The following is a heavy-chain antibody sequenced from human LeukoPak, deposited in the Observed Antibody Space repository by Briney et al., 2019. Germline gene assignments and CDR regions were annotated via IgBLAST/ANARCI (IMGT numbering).Heavy chain of an antibody. Sequence: GGSLRLSCAASGFTFDDYAMHWVRQAPGKGLEWVSGISWNSGSIGYADSVMGRFTISRDNAKNSLYLQMNSLRAEDTALYYCASGLELRFLNYWGQGTLVTVSS. CDR3: ASGLELRFLNY. J-gene: IGHJ4*02. D-gene: IGHD1-7*01. CDR1: GFTFDDYA. CDR2: ISWNSGSI. V-gene: IGHV3-9*01.